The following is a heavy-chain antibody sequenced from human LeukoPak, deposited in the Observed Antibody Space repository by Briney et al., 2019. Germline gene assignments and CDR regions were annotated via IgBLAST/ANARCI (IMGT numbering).Heavy chain of an antibody. CDR1: GGSFSGYY. J-gene: IGHJ4*02. Sequence: SETLSLTCAVYGGSFSGYYWSWIRQPPGKGLEWIGEIHDSGSTNYNPSLKSRVTISIDKSKNQFSLNLTSVTAADTAVYYCATRATAGPWWGQGTLVTVSS. D-gene: IGHD6-13*01. CDR2: IHDSGST. V-gene: IGHV4-34*01. CDR3: ATRATAGPW.